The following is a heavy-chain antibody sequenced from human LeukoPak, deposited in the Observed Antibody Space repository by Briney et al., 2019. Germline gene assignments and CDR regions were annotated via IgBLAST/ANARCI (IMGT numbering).Heavy chain of an antibody. CDR2: IIPIFGTP. J-gene: IGHJ4*02. CDR3: ASLYGSGTPYFDC. Sequence: SVKVSCKASGGTFSSYAISWVRQAPGQGLEWMGGIIPIFGTPNYAQKFQGRVTITADESTSTAYMELSSLRSEDTAVYYGASLYGSGTPYFDCGGQGTLVTVSS. D-gene: IGHD3-10*01. V-gene: IGHV1-69*13. CDR1: GGTFSSYA.